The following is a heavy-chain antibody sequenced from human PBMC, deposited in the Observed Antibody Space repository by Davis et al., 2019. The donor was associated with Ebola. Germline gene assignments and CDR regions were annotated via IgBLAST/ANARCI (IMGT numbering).Heavy chain of an antibody. CDR3: ARGPPAYSIEDYHYYGMDV. D-gene: IGHD5-18*01. J-gene: IGHJ6*02. V-gene: IGHV1-69*13. CDR1: GGTFSSYA. Sequence: SVKVSCKASGGTFSSYAISWVRQAPGQGLEWMGGIIPIFGTANYAQKFQGRVTITADESTSTAYMELSSLRSEDTAVYYCARGPPAYSIEDYHYYGMDVWGQGTTVTVSS. CDR2: IIPIFGTA.